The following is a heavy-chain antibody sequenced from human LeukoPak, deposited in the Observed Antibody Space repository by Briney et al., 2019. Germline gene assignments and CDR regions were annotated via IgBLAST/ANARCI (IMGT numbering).Heavy chain of an antibody. D-gene: IGHD4-23*01. V-gene: IGHV3-66*01. CDR2: IYPAGNT. CDR3: ARGPVLTSGNKYDY. Sequence: GGSLTLSCAASGFTVNNDYMTWVRHAPGKGLDWVSVIYPAGNTFYADSVKGRFTISRDNSKNTVHLQMNSLRVEDTAVYYCARGPVLTSGNKYDYWGQGTLVTVSS. J-gene: IGHJ4*02. CDR1: GFTVNNDY.